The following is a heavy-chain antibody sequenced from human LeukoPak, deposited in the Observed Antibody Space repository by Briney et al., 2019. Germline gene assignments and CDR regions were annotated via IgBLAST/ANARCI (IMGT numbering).Heavy chain of an antibody. CDR3: ATGNGQWLAPGRFDY. J-gene: IGHJ4*02. D-gene: IGHD6-19*01. CDR2: FDPEDGET. Sequence: ASVKVSCKVSGYTLTELSMHWVRQAPGKGLEWMGGFDPEDGETIYAQKFQGRVTMTEDTSTDTAYMELSSLRSEDTAVYYCATGNGQWLAPGRFDYWGQGTLVTVSS. V-gene: IGHV1-24*01. CDR1: GYTLTELS.